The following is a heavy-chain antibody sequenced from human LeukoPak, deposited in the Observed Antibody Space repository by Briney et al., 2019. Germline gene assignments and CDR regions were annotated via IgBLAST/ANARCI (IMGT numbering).Heavy chain of an antibody. CDR2: ISYDGSNK. V-gene: IGHV3-30*03. Sequence: GGSLRLSCAASGFTFSSFGMHWVRQAPGKGLEWVAVISYDGSNKYYADSVKGRFTISRDNSKNTLYLQMNSLRAEDTAVYYCARERWVSYYGSGSPPGDFFDYWGQGTLVTVSS. J-gene: IGHJ4*02. CDR3: ARERWVSYYGSGSPPGDFFDY. D-gene: IGHD3-10*01. CDR1: GFTFSSFG.